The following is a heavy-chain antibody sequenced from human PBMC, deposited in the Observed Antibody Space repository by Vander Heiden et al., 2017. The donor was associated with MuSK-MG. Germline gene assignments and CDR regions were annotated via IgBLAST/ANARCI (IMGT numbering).Heavy chain of an antibody. D-gene: IGHD2-2*01. CDR1: GFALRGYA. CDR2: ISGSGGST. V-gene: IGHV3-23*01. Sequence: EVQLLEPGGGLVQPGGSLILSCAASGFALRGYAMSWGRQAPGKGLELVSAISGSGGSTYDADSVKGRFTISRDNSKNTLYLKMRSLRAEDTAVYYCAKDRGSTAGYWGQGTLVTVSS. CDR3: AKDRGSTAGY. J-gene: IGHJ4*02.